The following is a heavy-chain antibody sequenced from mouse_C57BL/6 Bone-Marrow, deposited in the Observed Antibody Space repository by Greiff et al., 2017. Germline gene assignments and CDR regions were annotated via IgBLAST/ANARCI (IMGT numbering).Heavy chain of an antibody. V-gene: IGHV1-63*01. CDR1: GYTFTNYW. Sequence: VQLQQSGAELVRPGTSVKMSCKASGYTFTNYWIGWAKQRPGHGLEWIGDIYPGGGYTNYNEKFKGKDTLTADKSSSTAYMQLSSLTSEDSAIYYCAGGDYDEGSYWCFDVWGTGTTVTVSS. D-gene: IGHD2-4*01. J-gene: IGHJ1*03. CDR3: AGGDYDEGSYWCFDV. CDR2: IYPGGGYT.